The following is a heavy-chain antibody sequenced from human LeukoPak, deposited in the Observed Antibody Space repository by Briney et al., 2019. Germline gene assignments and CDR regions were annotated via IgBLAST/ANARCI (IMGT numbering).Heavy chain of an antibody. D-gene: IGHD3-9*01. Sequence: ASVKVSCKASGYTFTSYGISWVRQAPGQGLEWMGWISAYNGNTNYAQKLQGRVTMTTDTSTSTAYMELRSLGSDDTAVYYCARVDDILTGYVLVDYWGQGTLVTVSS. CDR1: GYTFTSYG. CDR2: ISAYNGNT. V-gene: IGHV1-18*01. CDR3: ARVDDILTGYVLVDY. J-gene: IGHJ4*02.